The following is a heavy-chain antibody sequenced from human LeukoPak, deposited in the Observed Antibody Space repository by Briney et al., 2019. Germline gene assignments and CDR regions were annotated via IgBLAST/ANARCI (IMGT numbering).Heavy chain of an antibody. CDR3: ASLSRRYSYGAYYFDY. V-gene: IGHV4-34*01. J-gene: IGHJ4*02. CDR1: GGSFSGYY. Sequence: SETLSLTCAVYGGSFSGYYWSWIRQPPGKGLEWVGEINHSGSTNDNPSLKSRVPISVATSKNQFSLKLSSVTAADTAVYYCASLSRRYSYGAYYFDYWGQGTLVTVSS. CDR2: INHSGST. D-gene: IGHD5-18*01.